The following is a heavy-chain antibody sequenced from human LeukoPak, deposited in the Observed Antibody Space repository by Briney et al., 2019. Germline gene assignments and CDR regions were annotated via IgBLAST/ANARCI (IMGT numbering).Heavy chain of an antibody. V-gene: IGHV3-74*01. CDR1: GFTFSSYW. J-gene: IGHJ6*03. CDR2: ISSDGTNT. Sequence: AGGSLRLSCAASGFTFSSYWMSWVRQAPGKGLEWVSRISSDGTNTNYADSVKGRFTISRDNAKNTLYLQMNSLRAEDTAVYYCARDPLTLYDYYMDVWGKGTTVTVSS. CDR3: ARDPLTLYDYYMDV. D-gene: IGHD3-9*01.